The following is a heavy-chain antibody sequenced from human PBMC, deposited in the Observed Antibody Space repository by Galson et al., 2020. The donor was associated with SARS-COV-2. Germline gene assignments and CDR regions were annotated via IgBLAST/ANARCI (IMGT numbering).Heavy chain of an antibody. D-gene: IGHD6-19*01. CDR2: FDPEDGET. CDR3: ATGIAVAGTVGDFGYYYGMDV. Sequence: ASVKVSCKVSGYTLTELSMHWVRQAPGKGLEWMGGFDPEDGETNYAQKFQGRVTMTEDTSTDTDYMELSNLRSEDTAVYYCATGIAVAGTVGDFGYYYGMDVWGQGTTVTVSS. CDR1: GYTLTELS. J-gene: IGHJ6*02. V-gene: IGHV1-24*01.